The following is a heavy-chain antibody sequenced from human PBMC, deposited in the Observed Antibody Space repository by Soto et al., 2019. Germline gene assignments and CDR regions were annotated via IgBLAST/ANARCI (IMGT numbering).Heavy chain of an antibody. V-gene: IGHV3-15*01. Sequence: EVQLVESGGGLVIPGGSLRLSCAASGFTFSNAWLSWVRQAPGKGLEWVGRIKSKTDGGTTDYTAAVKGRFTISRDDSKNTLYLQMNSLKIEDTAVYYCTTGSTSTKNYCGQGTLVTVSS. CDR1: GFTFSNAW. D-gene: IGHD6-6*01. J-gene: IGHJ4*02. CDR3: TTGSTSTKNY. CDR2: IKSKTDGGTT.